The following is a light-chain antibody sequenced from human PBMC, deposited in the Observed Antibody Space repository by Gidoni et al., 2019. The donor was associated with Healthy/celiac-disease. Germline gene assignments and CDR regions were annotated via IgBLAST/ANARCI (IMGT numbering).Light chain of an antibody. CDR3: QQRSNWPPVT. Sequence: EIVLTQSPATLPLTPGERATLSCRASQSVSSYLACYQQNPGQPPRLLIYDASNRATGIPARFSGSGSGTDFTLTNSSLEPEDFAVYYCQQRSNWPPVTFGGGTKVEIK. J-gene: IGKJ4*01. V-gene: IGKV3-11*01. CDR2: DAS. CDR1: QSVSSY.